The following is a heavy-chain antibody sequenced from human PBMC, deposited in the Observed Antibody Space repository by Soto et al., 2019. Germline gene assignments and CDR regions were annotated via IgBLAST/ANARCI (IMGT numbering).Heavy chain of an antibody. CDR3: ARDGFNVVVVAALY. Sequence: GASVKVSCKASGYAFTSYGISWVRQAPGQGLEWMGWISAYNGNTNYAQKLQGRVTMTTDTSTSTAYMELRSLRSDDTAVYYCARDGFNVVVVAALYWGQGTLVTVSS. J-gene: IGHJ4*02. D-gene: IGHD2-15*01. CDR2: ISAYNGNT. V-gene: IGHV1-18*04. CDR1: GYAFTSYG.